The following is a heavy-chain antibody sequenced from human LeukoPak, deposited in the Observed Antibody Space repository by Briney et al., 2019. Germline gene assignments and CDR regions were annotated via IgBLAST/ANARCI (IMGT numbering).Heavy chain of an antibody. J-gene: IGHJ4*02. CDR1: GFTFSSYG. CDR2: IRYDGSNK. D-gene: IGHD3-16*01. Sequence: GGSLRLSCAASGFTFSSYGMHWVRQAPGKGLEWVAFIRYDGSNKYYADSVKGRFTISRDNSKNTLYLQMNSLRAEDTAVYYCAKDQLGEEQLGDYWGQGTLVTVSS. CDR3: AKDQLGEEQLGDY. V-gene: IGHV3-30*02.